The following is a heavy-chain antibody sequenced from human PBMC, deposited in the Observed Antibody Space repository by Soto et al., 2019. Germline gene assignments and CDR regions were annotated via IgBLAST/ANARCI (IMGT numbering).Heavy chain of an antibody. Sequence: QLQLQESGPGLVKPSETLSLTCTVSGGSISSSSYYWGCIRQPPGKGLEWIGSIYYSGSTYYNPSLKSRVTISVDTSKNQFSLKLSSVTAADTAVYYCARPRTAYNCNYSDAFDIWGQGTMVTVSS. V-gene: IGHV4-39*01. CDR2: IYYSGST. CDR3: ARPRTAYNCNYSDAFDI. CDR1: GGSISSSSYY. D-gene: IGHD1-7*01. J-gene: IGHJ3*02.